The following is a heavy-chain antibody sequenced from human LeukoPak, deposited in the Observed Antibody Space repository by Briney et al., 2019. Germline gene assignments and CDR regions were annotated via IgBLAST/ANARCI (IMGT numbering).Heavy chain of an antibody. V-gene: IGHV4-61*02. CDR2: ISTSGNT. CDR3: ARGAAVAFDY. J-gene: IGHJ4*02. CDR1: GGSISSGTYY. D-gene: IGHD6-19*01. Sequence: SQTLSLTCTVSGGSISSGTYYWSWIRQPAGKGLEWIGRISTSGNTNYNPSLKSRVTIAVDTSKHQFSLNRSSVTAADTAVYYCARGAAVAFDYWGQGTLVTVSS.